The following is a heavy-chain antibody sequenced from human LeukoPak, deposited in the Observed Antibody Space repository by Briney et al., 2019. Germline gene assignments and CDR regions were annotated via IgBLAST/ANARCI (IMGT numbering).Heavy chain of an antibody. D-gene: IGHD5-18*01. Sequence: GESLKISCKGPGYSFTSYWIGWVRQMPGKGLEWMGIIYPDDSDTKYSPSFQGQVTISADKSISTAYLQWSSLEASDTAMYYCARRRLGYSYGSYYFDYWGQGTLVTVSS. CDR3: ARRRLGYSYGSYYFDY. CDR2: IYPDDSDT. V-gene: IGHV5-51*01. CDR1: GYSFTSYW. J-gene: IGHJ4*02.